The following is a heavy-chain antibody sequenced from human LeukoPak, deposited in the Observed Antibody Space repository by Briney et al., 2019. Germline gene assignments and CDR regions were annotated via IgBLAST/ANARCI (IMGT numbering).Heavy chain of an antibody. J-gene: IGHJ4*02. CDR1: GFTFSSYA. Sequence: EGSLRLSCAASGFTFSSYAMSWVRQAPGKGLEWVSAVSGSGGNTHDADSVRGRFTISRDNSKNTLYLQMNSLRAEDTAVYYCASSSGTTHPLDYWGQGTLVTVSS. D-gene: IGHD3-10*01. CDR2: VSGSGGNT. V-gene: IGHV3-23*01. CDR3: ASSSGTTHPLDY.